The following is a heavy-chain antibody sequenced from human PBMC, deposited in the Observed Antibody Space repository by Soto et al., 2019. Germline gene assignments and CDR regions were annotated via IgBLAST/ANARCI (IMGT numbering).Heavy chain of an antibody. CDR2: IMPIFGTA. CDR1: RGTLSSYA. J-gene: IGHJ6*02. V-gene: IGHV1-69*13. D-gene: IGHD5-18*01. CDR3: ASIQEDTGMVTCYYGMDV. Sequence: SSVKVSCKASRGTLSSYAISALRQAPGQEREWVGGIMPIFGTANYAQKFQGRVTITADESTSTAYMELSSLRSEDTGVYYCASIQEDTGMVTCYYGMDVWGQGTTVTVSS.